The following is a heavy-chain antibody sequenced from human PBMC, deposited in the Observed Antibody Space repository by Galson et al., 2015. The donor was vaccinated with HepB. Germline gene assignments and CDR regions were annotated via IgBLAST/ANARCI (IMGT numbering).Heavy chain of an antibody. D-gene: IGHD7-27*01. V-gene: IGHV3-30*18. J-gene: IGHJ4*02. CDR2: ISYDGSNK. Sequence: SLRLSCAASGFTFSSYGMHWVRQAPGKGLEWVAVISYDGSNKYYADSVKGRFTISRDNSKNTLYLQMNSLRAEDTAVYYCAKDEVLGTPGARYTLDYWGQGTLVTVSS. CDR1: GFTFSSYG. CDR3: AKDEVLGTPGARYTLDY.